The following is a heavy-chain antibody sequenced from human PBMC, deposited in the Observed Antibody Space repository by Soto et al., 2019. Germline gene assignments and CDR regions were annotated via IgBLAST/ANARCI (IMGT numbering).Heavy chain of an antibody. D-gene: IGHD2-2*01. CDR1: GFTFSSYA. J-gene: IGHJ5*02. Sequence: HPGGSLRLSCAASGFTFSSYAMSWVRQAPGKGLEWVSAISGSGGSTYYADSVKGRFTISRDNSKNTLYLQMNSLRAEDTAVYYCAKDRGIVVVPAAINWFDPWGQGTLVTVSS. CDR3: AKDRGIVVVPAAINWFDP. CDR2: ISGSGGST. V-gene: IGHV3-23*01.